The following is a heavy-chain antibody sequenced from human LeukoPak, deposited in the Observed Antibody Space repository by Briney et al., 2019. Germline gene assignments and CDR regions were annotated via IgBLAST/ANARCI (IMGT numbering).Heavy chain of an antibody. D-gene: IGHD3-16*01. CDR3: ARGGGLDV. CDR1: GFAFSSYA. J-gene: IGHJ6*02. V-gene: IGHV3-7*03. CDR2: INHNGNVN. Sequence: PGGSLRLSCADSGFAFSSYAMSWARQAPGKGLEWVASINHNGNVNYYVDSVKGRFTISRDNAKSSLYLQMSNLRAEDTAVYFCARGGGLDVWGQGATVTVSS.